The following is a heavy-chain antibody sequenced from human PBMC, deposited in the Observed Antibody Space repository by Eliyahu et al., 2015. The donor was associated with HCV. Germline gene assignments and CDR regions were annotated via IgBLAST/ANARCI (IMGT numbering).Heavy chain of an antibody. CDR2: ISWNSGSI. Sequence: EVQLVESGGGLVQPGRSLRXSCAASGFTXDDYTMHWVREAPGKGLEWVSGISWNSGSIGYADSVKGRFTISRDNAKNSLYLQMNSLRAEDTALYYCAKSTLVVAFGAEYFQHWGQGTLVTVSS. V-gene: IGHV3-9*01. D-gene: IGHD2-2*01. CDR3: AKSTLVVAFGAEYFQH. J-gene: IGHJ1*01. CDR1: GFTXDDYT.